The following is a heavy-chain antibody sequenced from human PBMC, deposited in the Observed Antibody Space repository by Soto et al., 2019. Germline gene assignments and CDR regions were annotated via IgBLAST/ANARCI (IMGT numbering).Heavy chain of an antibody. CDR1: GFTFSSYS. V-gene: IGHV3-48*02. CDR3: ARMWIAAADISPHFDS. D-gene: IGHD6-13*01. Sequence: GGSLRLSCAASGFTFSSYSMNWVRQAPGKGLEWVSYISSSSSTIYYADSVKGRFTISRDNAKNSLYLQMNSLRDEDTAVYYCARMWIAAADISPHFDSWGQGTRVPVSS. J-gene: IGHJ4*02. CDR2: ISSSSSTI.